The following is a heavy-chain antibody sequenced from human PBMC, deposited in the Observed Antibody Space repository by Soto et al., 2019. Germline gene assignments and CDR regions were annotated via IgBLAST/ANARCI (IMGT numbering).Heavy chain of an antibody. D-gene: IGHD2-2*01. V-gene: IGHV4-59*12. CDR1: GGSISSYY. J-gene: IGHJ5*01. CDR2: IYYSGST. CDR3: RRCYGRNFDS. Sequence: PSETLSLTCTVSGGSISSYYWSWIRQPPGKGLEWIGYIYYSGSTNYNPSLKSRVTISVDTSKNQFSLKLSSVTAADTPVYYCRRCYGRNFDSWGQGTLVTVSS.